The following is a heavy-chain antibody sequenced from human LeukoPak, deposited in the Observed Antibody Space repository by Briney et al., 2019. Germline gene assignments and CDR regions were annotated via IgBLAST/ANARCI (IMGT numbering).Heavy chain of an antibody. J-gene: IGHJ4*02. CDR3: ARGQITMVRGVIITLYFDY. CDR2: IYYSGST. Sequence: SETLSLTCTVSGGSISSSSYYWGWIRQPPGKGLEWIGSIYYSGSTYYNPSLKSRVTISVDTSKNQFSLMLSSVTAADTAVYYCARGQITMVRGVIITLYFDYWGQGTLVTVSS. CDR1: GGSISSSSYY. D-gene: IGHD3-10*01. V-gene: IGHV4-39*07.